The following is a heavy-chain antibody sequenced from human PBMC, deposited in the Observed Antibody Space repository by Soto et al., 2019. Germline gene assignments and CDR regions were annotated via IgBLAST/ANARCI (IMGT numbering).Heavy chain of an antibody. D-gene: IGHD2-15*01. CDR3: ARGVSLYCSGGSCYYEFDY. Sequence: ASVKVCCKASGYTITGYYMHWVRQENGQGLEWMGWINPNSGGTNYAQKFQGWVTMTRDTSISTAYMELSRLRSDDTAVYYCARGVSLYCSGGSCYYEFDYWGQGTLVTVSS. J-gene: IGHJ4*02. CDR2: INPNSGGT. CDR1: GYTITGYY. V-gene: IGHV1-2*04.